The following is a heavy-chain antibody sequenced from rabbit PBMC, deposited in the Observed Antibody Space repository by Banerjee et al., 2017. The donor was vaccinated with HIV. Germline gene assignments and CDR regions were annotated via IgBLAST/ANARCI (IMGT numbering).Heavy chain of an antibody. J-gene: IGHJ4*01. Sequence: QEQLEESGGDLVKPEGSLTLTCTASGFSFSSSYWICWVRQAPGKGLEWIACIDAGSGGSTYYASWAKGRFTISKTSSTTVTLQMTSLTAADTATYFCARDLAGVIGWNFNLWGQGTLVTVS. CDR2: IDAGSGGST. CDR3: ARDLAGVIGWNFNL. D-gene: IGHD4-1*01. CDR1: GFSFSSSYW. V-gene: IGHV1S45*01.